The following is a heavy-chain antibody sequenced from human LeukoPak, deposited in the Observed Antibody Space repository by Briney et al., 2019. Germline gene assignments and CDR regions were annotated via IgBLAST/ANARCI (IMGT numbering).Heavy chain of an antibody. Sequence: GGSLRLSCAASGFTFSSYGMHWVRQAPGKGLEGVAFIRYDGSNKYYADSVKGRFTISRDNSKNTLYMQMNSLRAEETAVYYCAKDPLRITMIVVVITYYFDYWGQGTLVTVSS. CDR3: AKDPLRITMIVVVITYYFDY. V-gene: IGHV3-30*02. CDR2: IRYDGSNK. CDR1: GFTFSSYG. J-gene: IGHJ4*02. D-gene: IGHD3-22*01.